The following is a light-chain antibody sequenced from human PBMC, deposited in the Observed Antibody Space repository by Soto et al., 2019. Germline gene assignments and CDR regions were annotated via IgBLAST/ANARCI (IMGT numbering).Light chain of an antibody. V-gene: IGLV2-14*01. Sequence: QSALTQPACVSGSPGQSITISYTGTSSDVGYYNYVSWYRQHPGKAPRLMIYEVNNRPSGVSNRFSGSKSGNTASLTISGLQAEDEADYYCSSCTSSSTLLYVFGTGTKVTVL. CDR3: SSCTSSSTLLYV. CDR2: EVN. CDR1: SSDVGYYNY. J-gene: IGLJ1*01.